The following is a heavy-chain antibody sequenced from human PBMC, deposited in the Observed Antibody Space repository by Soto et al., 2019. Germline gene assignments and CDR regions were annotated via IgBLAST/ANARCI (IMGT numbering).Heavy chain of an antibody. Sequence: PSETLSLTCTVSGGSISSSSYYWGWIRQPPGKGLEWIGYIYYSGSTNYNPSLKSRVTISVDTSKNQFSLKLSSVTAADTAVYYCARSGGGDFWSGYYANWFDPWGQGTLVTVSS. CDR1: GGSISSSSYY. D-gene: IGHD3-3*01. CDR2: IYYSGST. V-gene: IGHV4-61*05. J-gene: IGHJ5*02. CDR3: ARSGGGDFWSGYYANWFDP.